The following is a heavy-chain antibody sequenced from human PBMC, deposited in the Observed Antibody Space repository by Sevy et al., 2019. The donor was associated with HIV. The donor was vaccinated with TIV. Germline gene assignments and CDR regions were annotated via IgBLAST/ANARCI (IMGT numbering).Heavy chain of an antibody. D-gene: IGHD2-2*01. CDR3: ARHCSSTSCSHAFDI. J-gene: IGHJ3*02. CDR1: GGSFSGYY. CDR2: INYSGST. Sequence: SETLSLTCAVYGGSFSGYYWSWIRQPPGKGLEWIGEINYSGSTNYNPSLKSRVTISGDTSKNQFSLKLSSVNAADTAVYYCARHCSSTSCSHAFDIWGQGTMVTVSS. V-gene: IGHV4-34*01.